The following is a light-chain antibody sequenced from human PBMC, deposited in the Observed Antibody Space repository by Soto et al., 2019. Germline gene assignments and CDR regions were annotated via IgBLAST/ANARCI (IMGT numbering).Light chain of an antibody. J-gene: IGLJ2*01. Sequence: QSALTQPASVSGSPGQSITISCTGTSSDVGRYNLVSWYQQHAGKAPKLMIYEGSKRPSGVSNRFSGSKSGNTASLTISGLQADDEAYYCCCSYAGSSTFDVVFGGGGELTVL. V-gene: IGLV2-23*03. CDR2: EGS. CDR3: CSYAGSSTFDVV. CDR1: SSDVGRYNL.